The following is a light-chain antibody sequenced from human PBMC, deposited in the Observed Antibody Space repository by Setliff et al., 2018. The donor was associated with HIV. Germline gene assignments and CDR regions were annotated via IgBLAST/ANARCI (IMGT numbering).Light chain of an antibody. J-gene: IGLJ1*01. CDR1: RNDVGRYNF. CDR3: CSYAGRSTYV. CDR2: EVN. V-gene: IGLV2-8*01. Sequence: QSALTQPPSASGCLGQSVTISCTGTRNDVGRYNFVSWYRQYPGKAPKLLIYEVNKRPSGVPDRFSGSKSGNTASLTVSGLQVEDEADYYCCSYAGRSTYVFGTGTKVTVL.